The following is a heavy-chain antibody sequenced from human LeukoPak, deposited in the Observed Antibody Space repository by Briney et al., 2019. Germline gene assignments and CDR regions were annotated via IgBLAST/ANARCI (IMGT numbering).Heavy chain of an antibody. CDR2: INPNSGGT. D-gene: IGHD6-13*01. Sequence: ASVKVSCKASGYTFTGYYMHWVRQAPGQGLEWMGWINPNSGGTNYAQKFQGRVTMTRDTSISTAYMELSRLRSDDTAVYYCARDHGLSPAGTVSPFDYWGQGILVTVSS. CDR1: GYTFTGYY. J-gene: IGHJ4*02. V-gene: IGHV1-2*02. CDR3: ARDHGLSPAGTVSPFDY.